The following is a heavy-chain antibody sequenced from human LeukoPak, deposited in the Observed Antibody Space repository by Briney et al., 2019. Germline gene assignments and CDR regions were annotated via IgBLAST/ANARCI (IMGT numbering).Heavy chain of an antibody. D-gene: IGHD6-19*01. V-gene: IGHV3-21*04. CDR1: GFTFNTYS. CDR3: AKVLFDSSGWYKGIFHYYYMDV. CDR2: IFSSSTYR. Sequence: GGSLRLSCAASGFTFNTYSMNWVRQAPGKGLEWVSFIFSSSTYRYYTDSVKGRFTISRDNARNSLYLQMNSLRAEDTAVYYCAKVLFDSSGWYKGIFHYYYMDVWGKGTTVTVSS. J-gene: IGHJ6*03.